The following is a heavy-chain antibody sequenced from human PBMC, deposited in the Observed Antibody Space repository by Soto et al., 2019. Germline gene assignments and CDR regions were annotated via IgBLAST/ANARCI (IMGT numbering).Heavy chain of an antibody. CDR1: GYTFTSYA. V-gene: IGHV1-3*01. CDR3: ARSIVVVTAADY. CDR2: INAGNGNT. J-gene: IGHJ4*02. Sequence: QVQLVQSGAEVKKPGASVKVSCKASGYTFTSYAMHWVRQAPGQRLEWMGWINAGNGNTKYSQEFQGRVTITRDTSASTAYMELSSLTSEDTAVYYCARSIVVVTAADYWGQGTLVTVSS. D-gene: IGHD2-21*02.